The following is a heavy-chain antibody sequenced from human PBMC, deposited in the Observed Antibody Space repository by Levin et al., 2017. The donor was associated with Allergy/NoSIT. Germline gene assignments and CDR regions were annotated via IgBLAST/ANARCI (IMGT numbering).Heavy chain of an antibody. J-gene: IGHJ2*01. CDR1: GFTFSSYA. CDR2: ISGSGGST. V-gene: IGHV3-23*01. Sequence: GESLKISCAASGFTFSSYAMSWVRQAPGKGLEWVSAISGSGGSTYYADSVKGRFTISRDNSKNTLYLQMNSLRAEDTAVYYCAKTSQMGETGYHYGYFDLWGRGTLVTVSS. D-gene: IGHD3-9*01. CDR3: AKTSQMGETGYHYGYFDL.